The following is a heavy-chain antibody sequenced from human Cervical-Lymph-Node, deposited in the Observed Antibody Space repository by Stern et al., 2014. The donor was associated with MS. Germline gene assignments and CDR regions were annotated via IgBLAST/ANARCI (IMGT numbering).Heavy chain of an antibody. CDR2: INPSGGST. CDR1: GYTFTSYY. Sequence: QVQLVQSGAAVQKPGASVKVSCQASGYTFTSYYMHWVRPAPGQGLEWMGIINPSGGSTSYAQKFQGRVTMTRDTSTSTVYMELSSLRSEDTAVYYCARELGGTRHYYYYGMDVWGQGTTVTVSS. V-gene: IGHV1-46*03. J-gene: IGHJ6*02. CDR3: ARELGGTRHYYYYGMDV. D-gene: IGHD2-15*01.